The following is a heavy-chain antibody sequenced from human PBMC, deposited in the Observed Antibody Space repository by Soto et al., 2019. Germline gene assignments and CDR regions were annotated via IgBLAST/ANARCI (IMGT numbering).Heavy chain of an antibody. CDR1: GDSVTSVSDY. D-gene: IGHD3-10*01. CDR3: ARGVGFGYYYYHMDL. CDR2: IYYSGSA. Sequence: SATPSLTCTVSGDSVTSVSDYWSWIRQPPGKGLEWIGYIYYSGSADYNPSLGSRVTISIDTSKNQFSLKLTSVTAADTAVYYCARGVGFGYYYYHMDLWGQGTTVTVS. V-gene: IGHV4-61*01. J-gene: IGHJ6*02.